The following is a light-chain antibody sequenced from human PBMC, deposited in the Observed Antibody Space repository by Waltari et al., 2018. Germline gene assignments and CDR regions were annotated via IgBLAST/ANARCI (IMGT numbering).Light chain of an antibody. J-gene: IGKJ1*01. CDR2: GAS. CDR1: QSVSRF. V-gene: IGKV3-20*01. Sequence: ELELTPSLGPLSLFPGERGPLSCRASQSVSRFLAWYQQKPGQAPRLLIYGASTRATGIPDRFSGSGSGTDFSLTISRLEPEDFAVYYCQKYDRLPATFGQGTKVEIK. CDR3: QKYDRLPAT.